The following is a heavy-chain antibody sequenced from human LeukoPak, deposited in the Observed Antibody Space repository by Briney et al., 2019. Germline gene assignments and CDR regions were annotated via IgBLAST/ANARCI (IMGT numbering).Heavy chain of an antibody. CDR3: ARGGRYDYVWGSYRYTY. D-gene: IGHD3-16*02. CDR2: IDPSDSYA. V-gene: IGHV5-10-1*01. CDR1: GYSFTSYW. Sequence: GESLRISCKGSGYSFTSYWISWVRQMPGKGVEWMGRIDPSDSYANYSPSFQGHVTISADKSISTAYLQRSSLKASDTAMYYCARGGRYDYVWGSYRYTYWGQGTLVTVSS. J-gene: IGHJ4*02.